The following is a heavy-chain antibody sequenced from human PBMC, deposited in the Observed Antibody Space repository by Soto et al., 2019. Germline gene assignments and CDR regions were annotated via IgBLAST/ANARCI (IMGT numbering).Heavy chain of an antibody. V-gene: IGHV1-18*01. Sequence: SVKVSCKASGYTFTSYGISWVRQAPRQGLEWMGWISAYNGNTNYAQKLQGRVTMTTDTSTSTAYMELRSLRSDDTAVYYCARDDNYDFWSGYYTRRSRRLMGSFDYWG. CDR2: ISAYNGNT. D-gene: IGHD3-3*01. J-gene: IGHJ4*01. CDR3: ARDDNYDFWSGYYTRRSRRLMGSFDY. CDR1: GYTFTSYG.